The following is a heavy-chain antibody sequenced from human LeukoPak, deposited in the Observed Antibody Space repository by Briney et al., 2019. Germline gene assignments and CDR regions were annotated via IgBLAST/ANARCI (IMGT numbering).Heavy chain of an antibody. J-gene: IGHJ4*02. CDR2: IIPIFGTA. Sequence: SVKVSCKASGGTFSSYAISWVRQAPGQGLEWMGGIIPIFGTANYAQKFQGRVTITADESTSTAYMELSSLRSEDTAVYYCAREAYYYDSSGYYLEYYFDYWGQGTLVTVSS. CDR3: AREAYYYDSSGYYLEYYFDY. CDR1: GGTFSSYA. D-gene: IGHD3-22*01. V-gene: IGHV1-69*13.